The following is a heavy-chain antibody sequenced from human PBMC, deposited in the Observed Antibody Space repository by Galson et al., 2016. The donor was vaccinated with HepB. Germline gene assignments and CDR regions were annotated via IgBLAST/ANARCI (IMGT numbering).Heavy chain of an antibody. V-gene: IGHV4-34*01. D-gene: IGHD3-16*01. J-gene: IGHJ3*02. CDR2: INHTGST. CDR3: AVDYDQVAFDM. CDR1: GGPSGPYY. Sequence: SETLSLTCAVYGGPSGPYYWNWIRQSPGKGLEWIGEINHTGSTNYNPSLTSRVTISADTSKNHFSLKSNSVTAADTAVYYCAVDYDQVAFDMWGQGTKVTGSS.